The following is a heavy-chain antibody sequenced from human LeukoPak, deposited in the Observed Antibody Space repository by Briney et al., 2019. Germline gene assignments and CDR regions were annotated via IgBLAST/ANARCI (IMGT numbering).Heavy chain of an antibody. CDR3: ARELERPAFGAFDI. V-gene: IGHV1-18*01. CDR1: GYTFTSYG. CDR2: ISAYNGNT. D-gene: IGHD1-1*01. J-gene: IGHJ3*02. Sequence: ASVKVSCKASGYTFTSYGISWVRQAPGQGLEWMGWISAYNGNTNYAQKLQGRVTMTTDTSTSTAYMELRSLRSDDTAVYYCARELERPAFGAFDIWGQGTMVTVSS.